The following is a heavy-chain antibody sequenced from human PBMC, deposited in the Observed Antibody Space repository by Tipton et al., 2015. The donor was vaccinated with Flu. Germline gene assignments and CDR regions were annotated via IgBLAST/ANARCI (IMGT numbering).Heavy chain of an antibody. V-gene: IGHV5-51*01. CDR3: ARPLGFNRYFDY. CDR1: GYSFSTYW. J-gene: IGHJ4*02. Sequence: QLVQSGAEVKKPGESLKISCKGSGYSFSTYWIGWVRQMPGKGLEWMGIIYPGDSNVRYSPSFQGQVTISVDKSISTAYLQWSSLKAPDPALYYCARPLGFNRYFDYWSQGTLVTVSS. CDR2: IYPGDSNV. D-gene: IGHD1-14*01.